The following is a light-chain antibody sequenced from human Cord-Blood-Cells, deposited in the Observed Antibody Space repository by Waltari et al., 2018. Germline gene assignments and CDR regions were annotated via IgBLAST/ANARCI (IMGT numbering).Light chain of an antibody. CDR1: SSDGRSVDL. Sequence: QSPLPQPAPVSVSPGQSIAFTRPGPSSDGRSVDLFTWYQQHPGKAPKLMIYEGSKRPSGVSNRFSGSKSGNTASLTISGLQAEDEADYYCCSYAGSSTYVFGTGTKVTVL. J-gene: IGLJ1*01. V-gene: IGLV2-23*01. CDR3: CSYAGSSTYV. CDR2: EGS.